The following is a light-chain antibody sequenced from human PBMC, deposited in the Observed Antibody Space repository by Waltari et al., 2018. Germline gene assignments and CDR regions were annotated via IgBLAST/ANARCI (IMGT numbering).Light chain of an antibody. J-gene: IGLJ2*01. CDR1: SSDVGGYNY. Sequence: QSALTQPRSVSGSPGQSVTISCTGTSSDVGGYNYVSWYQQHPGKAPKLMIYDVSKRPSGVPDRFSGSKSCNTASLTISGLQAEDEADYYCCSYAGSYTSAVVFSGGTKLTVL. CDR2: DVS. V-gene: IGLV2-11*01. CDR3: CSYAGSYTSAVV.